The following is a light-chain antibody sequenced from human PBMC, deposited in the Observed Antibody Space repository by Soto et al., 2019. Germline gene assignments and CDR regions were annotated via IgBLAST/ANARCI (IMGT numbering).Light chain of an antibody. CDR3: QSYDSSMSGL. V-gene: IGLV1-40*01. J-gene: IGLJ2*01. CDR1: SSNIGAGYD. Sequence: QSVLTQPPSVSGAPGQRVTISCTGSSSNIGAGYDVHWYQQLPGTAPKLLIYGNSNRPSGVPDRFSGSKSGTSASLAITGLQAEDEADYYCQSYDSSMSGLFGRWTKLTVL. CDR2: GNS.